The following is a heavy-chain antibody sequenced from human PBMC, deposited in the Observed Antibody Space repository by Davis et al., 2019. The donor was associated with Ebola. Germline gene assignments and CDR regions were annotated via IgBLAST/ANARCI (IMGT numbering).Heavy chain of an antibody. CDR3: ARADSLTSKSGMDV. Sequence: PGGSLRLSCAAFGFTLSSYEMNWVRQAPGKGLEWVSYITTSGSSVYYADSVKGRFTISRDNAKHSLSLQMHSLRAEDTAVYYCARADSLTSKSGMDVWGQGTTVTVSS. V-gene: IGHV3-48*03. D-gene: IGHD2-2*01. CDR2: ITTSGSSV. CDR1: GFTLSSYE. J-gene: IGHJ6*02.